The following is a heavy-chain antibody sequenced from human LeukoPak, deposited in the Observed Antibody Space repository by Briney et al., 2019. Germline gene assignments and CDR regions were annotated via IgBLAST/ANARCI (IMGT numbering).Heavy chain of an antibody. Sequence: PSETLSLTCTVSGGSISSYYWSWIRQPPGKGLEWIGEISPNRNTNYKPSLKSRVTISGDTSMNHLSLRLSSVTAADTAVYYCAGGAVRPYVYWGQGTLVTVSS. D-gene: IGHD6-6*01. CDR3: AGGAVRPYVY. J-gene: IGHJ4*02. CDR2: ISPNRNT. V-gene: IGHV4-34*01. CDR1: GGSISSYY.